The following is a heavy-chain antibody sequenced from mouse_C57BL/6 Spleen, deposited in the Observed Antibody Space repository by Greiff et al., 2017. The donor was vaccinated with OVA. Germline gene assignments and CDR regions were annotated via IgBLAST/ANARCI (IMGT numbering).Heavy chain of an antibody. CDR2: ISDGGSYT. CDR3: ARDGAVVATDAMGY. Sequence: EVQLQESGGGLVKPGGSLKLSCAASGFTFSSYAMSWVRQTPEKRLEWVATISDGGSYTYYPDNVKGRFTISRDNAKNNLYLQMSHLKSEDTAMYYCARDGAVVATDAMGYWGQGTSVTVSS. D-gene: IGHD1-1*01. J-gene: IGHJ4*01. CDR1: GFTFSSYA. V-gene: IGHV5-4*01.